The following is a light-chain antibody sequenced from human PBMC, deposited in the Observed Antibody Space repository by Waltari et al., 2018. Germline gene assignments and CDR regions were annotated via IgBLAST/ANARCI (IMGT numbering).Light chain of an antibody. CDR1: QSVNRK. Sequence: EIVLTQSPATLSVSPGDRATLSCRASQSVNRKLVWYQQKPGQAPRLLIYDTSTRATGIPARFSGSGSETEFTLTISSLQSEDFAMYFCQQYNDWSRWTFGQGTKVEIK. J-gene: IGKJ1*01. CDR2: DTS. V-gene: IGKV3-15*01. CDR3: QQYNDWSRWT.